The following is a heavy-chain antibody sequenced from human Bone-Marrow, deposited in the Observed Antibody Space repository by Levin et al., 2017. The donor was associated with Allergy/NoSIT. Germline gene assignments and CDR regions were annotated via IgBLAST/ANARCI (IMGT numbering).Heavy chain of an antibody. D-gene: IGHD3-16*01. CDR3: AREGLGGMDV. J-gene: IGHJ6*02. Sequence: LSLTCAVSGYLINSAYYWAWVRQAPGKGLEWVSYISSTGNVVYYTDSVKGRFTISRDNAQNSISLQIRSLRAEDTALYYCAREGLGGMDVWGQGTTVTVSS. CDR2: ISSTGNVV. V-gene: IGHV3-11*04. CDR1: GYLINSAYY.